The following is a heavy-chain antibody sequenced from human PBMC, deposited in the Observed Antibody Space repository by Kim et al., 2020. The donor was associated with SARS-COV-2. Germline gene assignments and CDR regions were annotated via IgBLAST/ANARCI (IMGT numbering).Heavy chain of an antibody. J-gene: IGHJ4*02. V-gene: IGHV4-39*01. CDR1: GGSIGSHGYF. CDR3: ALLYAFTGSYTAYYFDF. CDR2: LSCAGRR. D-gene: IGHD3-10*01. Sequence: SETLSITCTVSGGSIGSHGYFWAWIRQPPGMGLEWIGFLSCAGRRSSNPSLERRITTSLDTSKTQFSLRLTSVTAADTAVSHCALLYAFTGSYTAYYFDFWGQGTLVTVSS.